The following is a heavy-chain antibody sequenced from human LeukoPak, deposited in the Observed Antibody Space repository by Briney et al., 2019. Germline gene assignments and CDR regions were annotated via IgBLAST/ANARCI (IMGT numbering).Heavy chain of an antibody. Sequence: PSETLSLTCTVSGGSISSSSYYWGWIRQPPGKGLEWIGSIYYSGSTYYNPSLKSRVTISVDTSKNQFSLKLSSGTAADTAVYYCAYVKMVYATRTGWFDPWGQGTLVTVSS. D-gene: IGHD2-8*01. CDR2: IYYSGST. CDR3: AYVKMVYATRTGWFDP. V-gene: IGHV4-39*01. CDR1: GGSISSSSYY. J-gene: IGHJ5*02.